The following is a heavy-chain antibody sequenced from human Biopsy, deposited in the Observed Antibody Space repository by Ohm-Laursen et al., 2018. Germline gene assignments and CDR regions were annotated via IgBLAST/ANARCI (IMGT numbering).Heavy chain of an antibody. CDR3: ARDLIAYCPTTSCDNFGMDV. CDR2: INHSGST. D-gene: IGHD2-2*01. J-gene: IGHJ6*02. V-gene: IGHV4-61*01. Sequence: TLSLTCTVSGGSVSDSFHFWSWIRQPPGKGLEWIGYINHSGSTNYNPSLKSRLTISVDTSKNQFSLKLTSVTAADTAVYYCARDLIAYCPTTSCDNFGMDVWGQGTTVTVSS. CDR1: GGSVSDSFHF.